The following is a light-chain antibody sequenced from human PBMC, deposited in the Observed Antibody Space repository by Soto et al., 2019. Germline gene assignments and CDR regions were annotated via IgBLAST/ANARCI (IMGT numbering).Light chain of an antibody. Sequence: EIVLTQFPVTLALSPGERATVSCRASQSVNSNYLAWYQQKPGQAPRLLISAASSRATGTPDRFSGSGSETDFTLTISRLEPEDFAVYYCQQYDDAPITFGQGTRLEIK. CDR3: QQYDDAPIT. V-gene: IGKV3-20*01. CDR1: QSVNSNY. CDR2: AAS. J-gene: IGKJ5*01.